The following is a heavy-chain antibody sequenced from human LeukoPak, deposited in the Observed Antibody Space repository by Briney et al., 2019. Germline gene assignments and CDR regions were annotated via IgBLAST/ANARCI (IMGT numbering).Heavy chain of an antibody. CDR1: GYTFTSYA. Sequence: SVKVSCKASGYTFTSYAISWVRQAPGQGLEWMGGIIPIFGTANYAQKFQGRVTITADESTSTAYMELSSLRSEDTAVYYCARSGRVISGYGMDVWGQGTTVTVSS. CDR2: IIPIFGTA. D-gene: IGHD3-22*01. J-gene: IGHJ6*02. V-gene: IGHV1-69*13. CDR3: ARSGRVISGYGMDV.